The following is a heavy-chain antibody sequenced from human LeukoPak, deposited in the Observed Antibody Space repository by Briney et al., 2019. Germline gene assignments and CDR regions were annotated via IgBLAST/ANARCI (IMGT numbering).Heavy chain of an antibody. CDR1: GGSISTSSYY. J-gene: IGHJ3*02. V-gene: IGHV4-39*07. CDR3: ARGPARRGVLLWFGELLRDHDAFDI. Sequence: SETLSLTCTVSGGSISTSSYYWSWIRQPPGKGLEWIGEINHSGSTNYNPSLKSRVTISVDTSKNQFSLKLSSVTAADTAVYYCARGPARRGVLLWFGELLRDHDAFDIWGQGTMVTVSS. D-gene: IGHD3-10*01. CDR2: INHSGST.